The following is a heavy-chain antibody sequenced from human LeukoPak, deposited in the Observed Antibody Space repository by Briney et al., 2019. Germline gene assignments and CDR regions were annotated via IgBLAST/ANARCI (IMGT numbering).Heavy chain of an antibody. V-gene: IGHV3-30*02. Sequence: GGSLSLSCAASGFTFSSYGMHWVRQAPGKGLEWVAFIRYDGSNKYYADSVKGRFTISRDNSKNTLYLQMNSLRAEDTAVYYCANLLGYCTNGVCREFDYWGQGTLVTVS. CDR3: ANLLGYCTNGVCREFDY. D-gene: IGHD2-8*01. CDR1: GFTFSSYG. CDR2: IRYDGSNK. J-gene: IGHJ4*02.